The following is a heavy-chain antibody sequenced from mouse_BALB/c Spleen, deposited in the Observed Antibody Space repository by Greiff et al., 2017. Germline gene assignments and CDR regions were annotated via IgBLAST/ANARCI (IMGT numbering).Heavy chain of an antibody. CDR2: ISYSGST. D-gene: IGHD2-3*01. V-gene: IGHV3-2*02. CDR1: GYSITSDYA. CDR3: ARRGWLLPDY. Sequence: EVKLEESGPGLVKPSQSLSLTCTVTGYSITSDYAWNWIRQFPGNKLEWMGYISYSGSTSYNPSLKSRISITRDTSKNQFFLQLNSVTTEDTATYYCARRGWLLPDYWGQGTTLTVSS. J-gene: IGHJ2*01.